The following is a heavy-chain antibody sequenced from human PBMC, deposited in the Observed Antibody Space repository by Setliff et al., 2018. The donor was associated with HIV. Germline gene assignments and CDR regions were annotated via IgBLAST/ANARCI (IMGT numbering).Heavy chain of an antibody. CDR1: GGSFRNYA. CDR3: ARDRSGIAVAAPDAFDV. Sequence: SVKVSCKASGGSFRNYATNWVRQAPGQGLEWMGGIIPLLGTPNYAHKFQGRVTITADNYSSTVYMELSSLRSEDSAVFYCARDRSGIAVAAPDAFDVWGQGTMVTVSS. V-gene: IGHV1-69*06. J-gene: IGHJ3*01. D-gene: IGHD6-19*01. CDR2: IIPLLGTP.